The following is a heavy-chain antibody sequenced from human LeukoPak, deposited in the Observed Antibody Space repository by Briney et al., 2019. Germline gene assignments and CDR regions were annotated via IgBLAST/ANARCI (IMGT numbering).Heavy chain of an antibody. D-gene: IGHD2-15*01. Sequence: ASETLSLTCGVSGSYISSGYYWGWIRQPPGKGLEWIASIFYSGKTYYNPSLKSRVTISADTSKNQFSLRLDSLSAADTAVYYCARDRASTPRQFDPFDFWGQGILVTVSS. CDR3: ARDRASTPRQFDPFDF. CDR2: IFYSGKT. V-gene: IGHV4-38-2*02. J-gene: IGHJ4*02. CDR1: GSYISSGYY.